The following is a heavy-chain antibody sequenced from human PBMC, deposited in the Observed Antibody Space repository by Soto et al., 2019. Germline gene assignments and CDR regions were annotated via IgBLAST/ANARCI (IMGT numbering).Heavy chain of an antibody. Sequence: SATLSLTCAVYGGNFRGYYWSWIRQTPGKGLEWIGEINHSGSTNYNPSLKSRVTISVDTSKNQFSLKLSSVTAADTAVYYCAKDAGYYYDSSGYYGRAAFDIWGQGTMVTVSS. J-gene: IGHJ3*02. D-gene: IGHD3-22*01. CDR2: INHSGST. V-gene: IGHV4-34*01. CDR3: AKDAGYYYDSSGYYGRAAFDI. CDR1: GGNFRGYY.